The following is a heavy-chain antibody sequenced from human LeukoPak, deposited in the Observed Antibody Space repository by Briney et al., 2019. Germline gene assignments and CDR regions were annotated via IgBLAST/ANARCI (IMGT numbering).Heavy chain of an antibody. J-gene: IGHJ4*02. CDR1: GFTFSSYW. CDR2: IKQDGSEK. CDR3: ARDRTGAS. Sequence: GASLRLSCAASGFTFSSYWMSWVRQAPGKGLQWVANIKQDGSEKNYVDSVKGRFTISRDNAKDSLYLQMNSLRVEDTAVYYCARDRTGASWGQGTLVTVSS. V-gene: IGHV3-7*01. D-gene: IGHD1-1*01.